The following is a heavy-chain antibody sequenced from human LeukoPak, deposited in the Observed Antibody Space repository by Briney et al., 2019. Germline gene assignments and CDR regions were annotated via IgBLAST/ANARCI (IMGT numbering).Heavy chain of an antibody. CDR2: ISYDGSNK. CDR3: AKFRGYTGYDAFDY. D-gene: IGHD5-12*01. Sequence: SGGSLRLSCAASGFTFSSYGMHWVRQAPGKGLEWVAVISYDGSNKYYADSVKGRFTISRDNSKNTLYLEMNSLRAEDTAVYYCAKFRGYTGYDAFDYWGQGTLVTVSS. V-gene: IGHV3-30*18. J-gene: IGHJ4*02. CDR1: GFTFSSYG.